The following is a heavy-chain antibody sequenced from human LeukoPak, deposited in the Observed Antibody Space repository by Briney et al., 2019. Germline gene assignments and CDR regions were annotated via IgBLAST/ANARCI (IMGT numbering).Heavy chain of an antibody. J-gene: IGHJ3*02. CDR1: GGSISSGSYY. CDR2: IYTSGST. Sequence: SETLSLTCTVSGGSISSGSYYWSWIRQPAGKGLEWIGRIYTSGSTNYNPSFKSRVTISVDTSKNQFSLKLSSVTAADTAVYYCARGEEYYDFWSVGIDAFDIWGQGTMVTVSS. CDR3: ARGEEYYDFWSVGIDAFDI. D-gene: IGHD3-3*01. V-gene: IGHV4-61*02.